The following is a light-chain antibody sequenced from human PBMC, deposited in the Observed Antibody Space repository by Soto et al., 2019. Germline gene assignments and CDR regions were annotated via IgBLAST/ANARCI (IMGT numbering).Light chain of an antibody. J-gene: IGLJ3*02. V-gene: IGLV1-40*01. CDR2: GNT. Sequence: QSVLTQTPSVSGAPGQRVTISCTGSSSNVGAGYDVHWYQQLRGTAPKLLIYGNTNRPSGVPDRFSGSKSGTSASLAITGLQAEDEADYYCQSYDSSLRGRVFGGGTKVTVL. CDR3: QSYDSSLRGRV. CDR1: SSNVGAGYD.